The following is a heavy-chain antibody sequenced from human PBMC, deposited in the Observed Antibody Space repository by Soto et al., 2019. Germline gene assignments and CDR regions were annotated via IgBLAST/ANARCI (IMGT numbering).Heavy chain of an antibody. CDR2: IWYDGSNK. CDR1: GFTFSSYG. CDR3: ARETTVTTREYDYYYYGMDV. Sequence: GGSLRLSCAASGFTFSSYGMHWVRQAPGKGLEWVAVIWYDGSNKYYADSVKGRFTISRDNSKNTLYLQMNSLRAEDTAVYYCARETTVTTREYDYYYYGMDVWGQGTTVTVSS. V-gene: IGHV3-33*01. D-gene: IGHD4-17*01. J-gene: IGHJ6*02.